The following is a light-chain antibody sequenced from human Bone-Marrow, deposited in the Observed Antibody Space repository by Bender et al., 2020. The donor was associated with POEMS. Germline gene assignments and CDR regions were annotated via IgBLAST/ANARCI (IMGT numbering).Light chain of an antibody. CDR1: ALPKQY. CDR2: KDS. CDR3: QSADSTGTVV. J-gene: IGLJ2*01. V-gene: IGLV3-25*03. Sequence: SYELTQPPSVSVSPGQTARITCSGDALPKQYAYWYQQKPGQAPVLVICKDSERPSGIPDRFSGSRSGTTVTLTISGVQAEDEAAYYCQSADSTGTVVFGGGTKLTVL.